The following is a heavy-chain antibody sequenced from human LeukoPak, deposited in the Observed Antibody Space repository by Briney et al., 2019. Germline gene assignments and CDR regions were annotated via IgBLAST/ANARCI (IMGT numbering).Heavy chain of an antibody. CDR1: GFTFSSYG. D-gene: IGHD1-14*01. V-gene: IGHV3-30*03. Sequence: GGSLRLSCAASGFTFSSYGMHWVRQAPGKGLEWVAVISYDGSNKYYADSVKGRFTISRDNSKNTLYLQMNSLRAEDTAMYYCARGGPEEDPFDIWGQGTMVTVSS. J-gene: IGHJ3*02. CDR2: ISYDGSNK. CDR3: ARGGPEEDPFDI.